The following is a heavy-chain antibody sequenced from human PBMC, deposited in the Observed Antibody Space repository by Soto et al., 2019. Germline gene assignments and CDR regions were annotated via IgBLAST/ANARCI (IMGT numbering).Heavy chain of an antibody. V-gene: IGHV3-48*02. CDR1: GFTFSSYS. Sequence: GGSLRLSCAASGFTFSSYSMNWVRQAPGKGLEWVSCISSSSSTIYYADSVKGRFTISRDNAKNSLYLQMNSLRDEDTAVYYCARDPTRITIFGVVIPRRYYYYRMDVWGQGTTVTVSS. CDR2: ISSSSSTI. J-gene: IGHJ6*02. CDR3: ARDPTRITIFGVVIPRRYYYYRMDV. D-gene: IGHD3-3*01.